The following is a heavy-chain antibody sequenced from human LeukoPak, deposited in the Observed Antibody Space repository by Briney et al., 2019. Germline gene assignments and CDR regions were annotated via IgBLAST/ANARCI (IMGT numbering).Heavy chain of an antibody. D-gene: IGHD6-19*01. J-gene: IGHJ6*03. Sequence: PSETLSLACAVSGYSISSGYYWGWIRQPPGKGLEWIGSIYRSGSTYYNPSLKSRVTISVDTSKNQFFLKLSSVTAADTAVYYCARHGSGSGWFYYYYMDVWGKGTTVTVSS. CDR1: GYSISSGYY. CDR2: IYRSGST. CDR3: ARHGSGSGWFYYYYMDV. V-gene: IGHV4-38-2*01.